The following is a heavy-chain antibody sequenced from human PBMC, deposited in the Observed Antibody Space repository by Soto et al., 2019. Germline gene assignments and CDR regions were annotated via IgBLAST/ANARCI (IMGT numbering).Heavy chain of an antibody. CDR1: GYTFTSYD. CDR2: MNPNSGNT. Sequence: QVQLVQSGAEVKKPGASVKVSCKASGYTFTSYDINWVRQATGQGLEWMGWMNPNSGNTGYAQKFQGRVIMTRNTSISTAYMELSSLRSVDTAVYYCARVNGDYTEHYGMDVWGQGTTVTVSS. CDR3: ARVNGDYTEHYGMDV. D-gene: IGHD4-17*01. J-gene: IGHJ6*02. V-gene: IGHV1-8*01.